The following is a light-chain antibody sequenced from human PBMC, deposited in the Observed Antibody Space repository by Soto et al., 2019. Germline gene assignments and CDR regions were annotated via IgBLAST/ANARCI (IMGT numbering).Light chain of an antibody. CDR3: QQSYTTPRT. CDR2: AAS. J-gene: IGKJ1*01. CDR1: QSISTF. Sequence: DIQMTQSPSSLSASVGDRVSVTCRASQSISTFLNWYQKRPGEAPKLLIYAASSLQSGVPSRFSGSGSGADFTLTIGSLQPEDFATYYCQQSYTTPRTFGQGTKVDIK. V-gene: IGKV1-39*01.